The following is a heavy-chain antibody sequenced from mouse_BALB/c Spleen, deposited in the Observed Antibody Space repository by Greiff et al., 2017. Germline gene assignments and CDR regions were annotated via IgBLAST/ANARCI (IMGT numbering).Heavy chain of an antibody. CDR2: ISSGRSTI. V-gene: IGHV5-17*02. Sequence: EVKVEESGGGLVQPGGSRKLSCAASGFTFSSFGMHWVRQAPEKGLELVAYISSGRSTIYYADTVTGRFTISRDNPKNTLFLQITSLRSEDTAMYYCARRGDWDGSFAYWGQGTLVTVSA. D-gene: IGHD4-1*01. CDR1: GFTFSSFG. J-gene: IGHJ3*01. CDR3: ARRGDWDGSFAY.